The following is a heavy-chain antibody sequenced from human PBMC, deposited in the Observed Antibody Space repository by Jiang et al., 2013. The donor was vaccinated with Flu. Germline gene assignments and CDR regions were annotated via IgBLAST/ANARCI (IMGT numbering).Heavy chain of an antibody. V-gene: IGHV1-3*01. D-gene: IGHD2-2*01. CDR2: INVGNGLT. CDR1: GYTFSDFA. Sequence: SGAEVKKPGASLKVSCKASGYTFSDFAMHWVRQAPGQRPEWMGWINVGNGLTQYSQSFKGRATITSDTSASTAYMELSSLRSEDTAMYYCARGYCSSANCFAHGEFDYWGQGTLVSVSS. CDR3: ARGYCSSANCFAHGEFDY. J-gene: IGHJ4*02.